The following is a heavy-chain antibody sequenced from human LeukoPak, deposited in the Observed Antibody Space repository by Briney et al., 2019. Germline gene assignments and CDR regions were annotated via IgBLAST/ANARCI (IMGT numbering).Heavy chain of an antibody. CDR3: ARDPLEAAMAPYYYYYMDV. CDR1: GGTFSSYA. CDR2: IIPIFGTA. J-gene: IGHJ6*03. Sequence: SVKVSCKASGGTFSSYAISWARQAPGQGLEWMGGIIPIFGTANYAQKFQGRVTITTDESTSTAYMELSSLRSEDTAVYYCARDPLEAAMAPYYYYYMDVWGKGTTVTVSS. V-gene: IGHV1-69*05. D-gene: IGHD5-18*01.